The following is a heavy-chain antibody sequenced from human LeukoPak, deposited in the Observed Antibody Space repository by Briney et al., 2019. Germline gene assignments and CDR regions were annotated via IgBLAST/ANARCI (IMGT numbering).Heavy chain of an antibody. D-gene: IGHD3-16*01. Sequence: PGGSLRLSCAASGFTFSSYAMSWVRQAPGKGLEWVSAISGSGGSTYYADSVKGRFTISRDNSKNTLYLQMNSLRAEDTSVYYCEKEGGLENSYGLDVWGKGTTVTVSS. CDR2: ISGSGGST. J-gene: IGHJ6*04. CDR3: EKEGGLENSYGLDV. V-gene: IGHV3-23*01. CDR1: GFTFSSYA.